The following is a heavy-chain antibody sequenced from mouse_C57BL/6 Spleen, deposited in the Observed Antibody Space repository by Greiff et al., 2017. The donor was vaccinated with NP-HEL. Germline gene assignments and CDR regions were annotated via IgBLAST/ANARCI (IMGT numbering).Heavy chain of an antibody. V-gene: IGHV14-2*01. CDR3: AREDSSGMDY. D-gene: IGHD3-2*02. CDR2: IDPEDGET. Sequence: EVQLQQSGAELVKPGASVKLSCTASGFNIKDYYMHWVKQRTEQGLEWIGRIDPEDGETKYAPNFQGKATITADTSSNTAYLQLSSLTSEDTAVDYCAREDSSGMDYWGQGTTLTVAS. CDR1: GFNIKDYY. J-gene: IGHJ2*01.